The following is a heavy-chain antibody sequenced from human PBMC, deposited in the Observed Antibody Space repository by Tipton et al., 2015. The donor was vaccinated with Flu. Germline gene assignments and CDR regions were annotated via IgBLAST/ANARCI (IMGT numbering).Heavy chain of an antibody. CDR1: GFPFTSYW. CDR2: INQDGSDK. V-gene: IGHV3-7*01. D-gene: IGHD3-10*01. Sequence: SLRLSCAASGFPFTSYWMTWVRQAPGKGLEWVANINQDGSDKYYVVSVEGRFTISRDNAKSSLFLQVNSLRSEDTAVYYCARSQVLPLERGLILPYGMDFWGQGTTVTVSS. J-gene: IGHJ6*02. CDR3: ARSQVLPLERGLILPYGMDF.